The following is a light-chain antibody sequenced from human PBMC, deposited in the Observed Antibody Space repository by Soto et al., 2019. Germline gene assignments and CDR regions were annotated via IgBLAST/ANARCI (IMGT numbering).Light chain of an antibody. Sequence: QSALTQPASVSGSPGQSITISCTGTSSDVVSYNLVSWYQQHPGKAPKLMIYEASKRPSGVSNRFSGSKSGNAASLTISGLQAEDEADYYCFSYAGNSLNYVFGTGTKLTVL. CDR1: SSDVVSYNL. CDR3: FSYAGNSLNYV. J-gene: IGLJ1*01. CDR2: EAS. V-gene: IGLV2-23*01.